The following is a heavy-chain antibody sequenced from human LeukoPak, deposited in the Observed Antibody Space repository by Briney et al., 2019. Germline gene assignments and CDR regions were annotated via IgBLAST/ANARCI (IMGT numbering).Heavy chain of an antibody. CDR3: AKGRILWFGEQSDFDY. V-gene: IGHV3-23*01. CDR1: GFTFSACW. D-gene: IGHD3-10*01. J-gene: IGHJ4*02. Sequence: GGSLRLSCAASGFTFSACWMSWVRQAPGKGLEWISTISDSGAYTYYADFVKGRFTVSRDNSKNMVFLEVNSLRAEDTATYFCAKGRILWFGEQSDFDYWGQGTLVTVSS. CDR2: ISDSGAYT.